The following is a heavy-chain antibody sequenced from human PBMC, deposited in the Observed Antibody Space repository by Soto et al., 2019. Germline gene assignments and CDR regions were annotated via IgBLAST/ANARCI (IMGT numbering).Heavy chain of an antibody. CDR1: VYTFTSYA. V-gene: IGHV1-3*01. CDR2: INAGNGNT. CDR3: ARVEGAWRYFDL. Sequence: ASVKVSCKASVYTFTSYAMHWVRQAPGQRLEWMGWINAGNGNTKYSQKFQGRVTITRDTSASTAYMELSSLRSEDTAVYYCARVEGAWRYFDLWGRGTLVTVSS. D-gene: IGHD1-26*01. J-gene: IGHJ2*01.